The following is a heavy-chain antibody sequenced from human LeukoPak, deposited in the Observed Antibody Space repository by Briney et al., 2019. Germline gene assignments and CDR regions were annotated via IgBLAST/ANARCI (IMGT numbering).Heavy chain of an antibody. Sequence: GGSLRLSCAASGFTFSSYAMSWVRQAPGKGLEWVANIKQDGSEKYYVDSVKGRFTISRDNARNSLYLQMNSLRAEDTAVYYCARDEAVLLWFGDLNYWGQGTLVTVSS. CDR1: GFTFSSYA. CDR3: ARDEAVLLWFGDLNY. D-gene: IGHD3-10*01. J-gene: IGHJ4*02. V-gene: IGHV3-7*01. CDR2: IKQDGSEK.